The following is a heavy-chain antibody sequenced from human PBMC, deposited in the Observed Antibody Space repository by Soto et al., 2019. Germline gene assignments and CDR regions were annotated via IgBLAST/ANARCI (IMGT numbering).Heavy chain of an antibody. CDR3: ARAKRGPSYWYFDL. CDR1: GXTFSSYD. V-gene: IGHV3-13*05. Sequence: LRLSCGASGXTFSSYDMHWVRQATGKGLEWVSAIGTAGDPYYPGSVKGRFTISRENAKNSLYLQMNSLRAGDTAVHYCARAKRGPSYWYFDLWGRGTLVTVSS. J-gene: IGHJ2*01. CDR2: IGTAGDP. D-gene: IGHD3-16*01.